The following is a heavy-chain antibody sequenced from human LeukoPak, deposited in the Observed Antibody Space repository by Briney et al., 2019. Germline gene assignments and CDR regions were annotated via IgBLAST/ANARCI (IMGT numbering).Heavy chain of an antibody. D-gene: IGHD5-24*01. V-gene: IGHV3-23*01. CDR2: IIPSGHTT. J-gene: IGHJ4*02. CDR3: AKDDRWLQFCC. CDR1: GFTFRSYA. Sequence: GGSLRLSCAASGFTFRSYAIYWVRQAPGKGLEWVSGIIPSGHTTYYADSVRGRFTISRDNSRNTLYLQMNSLRAEDTAVYYCAKDDRWLQFCCWGQGTLVTVSA.